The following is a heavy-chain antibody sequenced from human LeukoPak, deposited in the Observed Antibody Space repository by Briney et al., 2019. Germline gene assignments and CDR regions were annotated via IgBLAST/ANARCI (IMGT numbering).Heavy chain of an antibody. Sequence: PGRSLRLSCAASGFTFSSYAMHWVRQGPGKGLEWVAVISYDGSNKYYADSVKGRFTISRDNSKNTLYLQMNSLRAEDTAVYYCARDRKAYCGGDCYSALDYWGQGTLVTVSS. CDR1: GFTFSSYA. D-gene: IGHD2-21*02. J-gene: IGHJ4*02. CDR3: ARDRKAYCGGDCYSALDY. V-gene: IGHV3-30-3*01. CDR2: ISYDGSNK.